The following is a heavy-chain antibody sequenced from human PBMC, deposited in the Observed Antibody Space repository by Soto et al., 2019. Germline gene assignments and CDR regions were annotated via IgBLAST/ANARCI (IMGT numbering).Heavy chain of an antibody. CDR3: ARGDRNNF. CDR1: GYRFTSYF. V-gene: IGHV1-46*04. Sequence: QVQLVQSGAEVKKPGASVRVSCKASGYRFTSYFMRWVRQAPGQRLEWMGIINPLDGATNYAQKLQGRLTMTRDPSTSTVYMDLSSLRSDDTAVYYCARGDRNNFWGLGTLVTVSS. CDR2: INPLDGAT. J-gene: IGHJ4*02.